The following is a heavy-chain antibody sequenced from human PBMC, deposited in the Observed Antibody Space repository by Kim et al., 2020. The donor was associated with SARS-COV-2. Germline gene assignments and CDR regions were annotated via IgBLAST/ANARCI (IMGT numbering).Heavy chain of an antibody. J-gene: IGHJ4*02. CDR2: ISWNSGSI. V-gene: IGHV3-9*01. D-gene: IGHD3-22*01. CDR3: AKDPYDSSGYYQFDY. Sequence: GGSLRLSCAASGFTFGDYAMHWVRQAPGKGLEWVSGISWNSGSIGYADSVKGRFTISRDNAKNSLYLQMNSLRAEDTALYYCAKDPYDSSGYYQFDYWGQGTLVTVSS. CDR1: GFTFGDYA.